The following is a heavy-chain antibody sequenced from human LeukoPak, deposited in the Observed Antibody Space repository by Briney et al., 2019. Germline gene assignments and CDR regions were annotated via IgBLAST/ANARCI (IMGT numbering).Heavy chain of an antibody. J-gene: IGHJ5*02. D-gene: IGHD1-14*01. CDR3: TRPTTLNWFDP. V-gene: IGHV3-73*01. CDR1: GFTFSSYE. Sequence: QPGGSLRLSCAASGFTFSSYEMNWVRQAPGKGLEWVGRIRSKANSYATAYAASVKGRFTISRDDSKNTAHLQVNSLKTEDTAVYYCTRPTTLNWFDPWGQGTLVTVSP. CDR2: IRSKANSYAT.